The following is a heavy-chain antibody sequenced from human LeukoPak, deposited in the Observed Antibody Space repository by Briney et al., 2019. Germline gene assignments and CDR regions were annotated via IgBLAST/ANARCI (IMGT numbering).Heavy chain of an antibody. Sequence: SGGSLRLSCTASGFTFGDYAMSWVRQAPGKGLEWVGFIRSKAYGGTTEYAASVKGRFTISRDDSKSIAYLQMNSLKTEDTAVYYRTRVMRGAGDYWGQGTLVTVSS. J-gene: IGHJ4*02. CDR3: TRVMRGAGDY. CDR1: GFTFGDYA. D-gene: IGHD3-10*01. V-gene: IGHV3-49*04. CDR2: IRSKAYGGTT.